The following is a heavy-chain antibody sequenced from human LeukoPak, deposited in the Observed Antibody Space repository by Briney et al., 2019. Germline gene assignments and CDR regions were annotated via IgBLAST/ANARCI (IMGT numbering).Heavy chain of an antibody. CDR3: ARVNSGSYPDHDAFDI. J-gene: IGHJ3*02. Sequence: GASVKVSCKPSGFKFTSYDLSWVRQAPGQGLEWMGWINPNSGGTNYAQKFQGRVTMTRDTSISTAYMELSRLRSDDTAVYYCARVNSGSYPDHDAFDIWGQGTMVTVSS. CDR1: GFKFTSYD. CDR2: INPNSGGT. V-gene: IGHV1-2*02. D-gene: IGHD1-26*01.